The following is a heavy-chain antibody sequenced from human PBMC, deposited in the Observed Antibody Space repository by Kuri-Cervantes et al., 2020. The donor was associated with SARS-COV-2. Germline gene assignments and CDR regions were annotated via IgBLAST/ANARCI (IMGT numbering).Heavy chain of an antibody. V-gene: IGHV3-48*01. CDR2: ISSSSSTI. CDR1: GFTFSSYA. CDR3: ARDNRYYYDSSGYAEPFDY. Sequence: GESLMISCAASGFTFSSYAMSWVRQAPGKGLEWVSYISSSSSTIYYADSVKGRFTISRDNAKNSLYLQMNSLRAEDTAVYYCARDNRYYYDSSGYAEPFDYWGQGTLVTVSS. D-gene: IGHD3-22*01. J-gene: IGHJ4*02.